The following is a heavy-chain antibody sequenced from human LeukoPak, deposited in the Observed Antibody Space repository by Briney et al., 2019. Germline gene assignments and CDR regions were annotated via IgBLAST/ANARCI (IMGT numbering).Heavy chain of an antibody. Sequence: ASVKVSCKASAYTFIDFYIHWVRQAPGQGLEWMGWINPKSGDTEYAQNLQGRVTISVDTSKNQFSLKLSSVTAADTAVYYCASLYYDILTGYYYFDYWGQGTLVTVSS. J-gene: IGHJ4*02. CDR1: AYTFIDFY. CDR3: ASLYYDILTGYYYFDY. CDR2: INPKSGDT. V-gene: IGHV1-2*02. D-gene: IGHD3-9*01.